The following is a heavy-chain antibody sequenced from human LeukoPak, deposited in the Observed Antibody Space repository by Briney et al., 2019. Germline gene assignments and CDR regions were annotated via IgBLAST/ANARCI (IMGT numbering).Heavy chain of an antibody. V-gene: IGHV3-21*01. Sequence: GGSLRLSCAASGFTLSSYSMNWVRQAPGKGLEWVSSISSDSRYIYYVDSVKGRFTISRDNAKNSLYLQMNSLRAEDTAVYYCARGSYGDYEYWGQGTLVTVFS. D-gene: IGHD4-17*01. J-gene: IGHJ4*02. CDR3: ARGSYGDYEY. CDR2: ISSDSRYI. CDR1: GFTLSSYS.